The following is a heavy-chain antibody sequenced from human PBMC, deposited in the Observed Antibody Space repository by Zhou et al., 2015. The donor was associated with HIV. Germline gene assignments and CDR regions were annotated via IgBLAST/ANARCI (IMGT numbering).Heavy chain of an antibody. D-gene: IGHD3-16*02. V-gene: IGHV3-7*01. CDR3: ARAAGRSSDLDY. J-gene: IGHJ4*02. Sequence: EVQLVESGGGLVQPGGSLRLSCAASGFAFRSYWMNWVRQAPGRGLEWVANIKQDGSEKYYVDSVKGRFTISRDNAKTSLFLQMISLRAEDTAVYYCARAAGRSSDLDYWGQGTLVTVSS. CDR1: GFAFRSYW. CDR2: IKQDGSEK.